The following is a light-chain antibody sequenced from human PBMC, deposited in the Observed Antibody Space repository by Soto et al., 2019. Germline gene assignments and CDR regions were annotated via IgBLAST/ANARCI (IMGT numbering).Light chain of an antibody. J-gene: IGKJ2*01. CDR2: DIS. CDR3: HHRRACPRHT. Sequence: DIVLTQFPATLSLSPGERATLSCRASQRVSSYLAWYQRKPGQAPRLLIYDISNRPTGIPARFIGRGAGTAFSPTIISLEPDDSAVYYCHHRRACPRHTFGQGTKLDI. CDR1: QRVSSY. V-gene: IGKV3-11*01.